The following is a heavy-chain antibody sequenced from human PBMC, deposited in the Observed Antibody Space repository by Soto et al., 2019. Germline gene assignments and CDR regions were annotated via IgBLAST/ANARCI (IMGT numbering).Heavy chain of an antibody. V-gene: IGHV3-30*18. J-gene: IGHJ4*02. CDR3: AKEGTPYTSSHLDN. CDR2: VSHDGIIQ. D-gene: IGHD6-19*01. CDR1: GFTFRTFG. Sequence: QVQLVESGGGVVQSGRSLRLSCVASGFTFRTFGMQWVRQVPGKGLEWVAVVSHDGIIQHYADSVKGRFSISRDNIKNTVYLQMYRLRPDDTAVYYCAKEGTPYTSSHLDNWGQGTLVTVSS.